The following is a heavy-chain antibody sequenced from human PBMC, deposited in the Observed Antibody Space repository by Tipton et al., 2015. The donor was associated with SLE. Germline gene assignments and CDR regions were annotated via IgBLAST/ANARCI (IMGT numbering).Heavy chain of an antibody. J-gene: IGHJ4*02. CDR3: AKGRLGAAANPDY. CDR1: GFTFSSYS. CDR2: ISSGSYYI. Sequence: SLRLSCAASGFTFSSYSMNWVLQAPGKGLEWVSSISSGSYYIYYADSVRGRFTISRDNAKNSLYLQMNSLRAEDTALYYCAKGRLGAAANPDYWGQGTLVTVSS. D-gene: IGHD6-13*01. V-gene: IGHV3-21*04.